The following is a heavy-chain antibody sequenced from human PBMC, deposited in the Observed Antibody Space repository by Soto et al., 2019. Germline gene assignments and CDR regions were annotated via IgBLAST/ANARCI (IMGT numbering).Heavy chain of an antibody. V-gene: IGHV2-5*02. CDR1: GFSLSTSGVG. CDR2: IYWDDDK. D-gene: IGHD5-12*01. Sequence: QITLKESGPTLVKPTQTLTLTCTFSGFSLSTSGVGVGWVRQPPGKALEWLALIYWDDDKRYSPSLKSRLTITKDTSKNQVVLTMTNMDPVDTATYYCAHVYGGYANFDYWGQGTLVTVSS. J-gene: IGHJ4*02. CDR3: AHVYGGYANFDY.